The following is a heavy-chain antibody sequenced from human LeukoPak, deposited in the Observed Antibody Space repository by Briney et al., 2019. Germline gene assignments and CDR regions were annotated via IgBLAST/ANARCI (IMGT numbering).Heavy chain of an antibody. CDR2: MNPNSGNT. CDR1: GYTFTSYD. Sequence: ASVKVSCKASGYTFTSYDINWVRQATGQGLEWMGWMNPNSGNTGYAQKFQGRVTMTRNTSISTAYMELSSLRSEDTAVYYCARSLPASYYDERDYGMDVWGQGTTVTVSS. D-gene: IGHD3-3*01. CDR3: ARSLPASYYDERDYGMDV. V-gene: IGHV1-8*01. J-gene: IGHJ6*02.